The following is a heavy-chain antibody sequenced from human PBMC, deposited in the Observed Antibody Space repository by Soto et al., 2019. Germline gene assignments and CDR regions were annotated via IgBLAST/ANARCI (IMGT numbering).Heavy chain of an antibody. D-gene: IGHD3-22*01. J-gene: IGHJ4*02. CDR3: VANYYDSSGYYYLRPFDY. CDR1: GFTFSSYA. V-gene: IGHV3-64D*08. CDR2: ISSNGGST. Sequence: GGSLRLSCSASGFTFSSYAMHWVRQAPGKGLEYVSAISSNGGSTYYADSVKGRFTISRDNSKNTLYLQMSSLRAEDTAVYYCVANYYDSSGYYYLRPFDYWGQGTLVTVSS.